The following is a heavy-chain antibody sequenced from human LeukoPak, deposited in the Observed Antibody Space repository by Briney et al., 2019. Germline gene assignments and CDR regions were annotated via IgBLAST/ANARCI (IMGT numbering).Heavy chain of an antibody. CDR2: ISGSGGST. CDR1: GFTFSSYA. Sequence: PGGSLRLSCAAPGFTFSSYAMSWVRQAPGKGLEWVSAISGSGGSTYYADSVKGRFTISRDNSKNTLYLQMNSLRAEDTAVYYCAKDPLGTFYFDYWGQGTLVTVSS. CDR3: AKDPLGTFYFDY. J-gene: IGHJ4*02. V-gene: IGHV3-23*01. D-gene: IGHD7-27*01.